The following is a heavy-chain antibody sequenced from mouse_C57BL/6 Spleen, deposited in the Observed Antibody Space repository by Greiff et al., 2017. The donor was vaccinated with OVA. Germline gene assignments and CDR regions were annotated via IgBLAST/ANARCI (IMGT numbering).Heavy chain of an antibody. CDR1: GFTFSDYG. V-gene: IGHV5-17*01. J-gene: IGHJ4*01. CDR3: ARQGGTYGGAMDY. D-gene: IGHD5-1*01. CDR2: ISSGSSTI. Sequence: DVMLVESGGGLVKPGGSLKLSCAASGFTFSDYGMHWVRQAPEKGLEWVAYISSGSSTIYYADTVKGRFTISRDNAKNTLFLQMTSLRSEDTAMYYCARQGGTYGGAMDYWGQGTSVTVSS.